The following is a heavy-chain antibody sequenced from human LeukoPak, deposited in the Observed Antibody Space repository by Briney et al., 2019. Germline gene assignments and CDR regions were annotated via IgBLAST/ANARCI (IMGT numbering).Heavy chain of an antibody. Sequence: GGSLRLSCAASGFTFSRYWMHWVRRAPGKGLVWVARINSDGSTTSDADSVKGRFTISRDNAKNTLYLQMNSLRAEDTAVYYCARGFGSGSYSDYWGQGTLVTVSS. V-gene: IGHV3-74*01. CDR3: ARGFGSGSYSDY. D-gene: IGHD3-10*01. CDR2: INSDGSTT. CDR1: GFTFSRYW. J-gene: IGHJ4*02.